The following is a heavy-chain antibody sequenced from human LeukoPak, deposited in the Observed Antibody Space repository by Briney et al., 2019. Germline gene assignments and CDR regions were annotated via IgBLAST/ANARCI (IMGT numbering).Heavy chain of an antibody. V-gene: IGHV3-30-3*01. J-gene: IGHJ4*02. CDR2: ISHNGGVT. Sequence: GGSLRLSCAASGFLFSDYAVHWLRQAPGKGLEWVAIISHNGGVTDHTDSVKGRFSVSRDNSDYFLYLQMDNLRLDDTAVYYCAKDRQGPIVVAPFDSWGQGTLVTVSS. CDR3: AKDRQGPIVVAPFDS. CDR1: GFLFSDYA. D-gene: IGHD3-22*01.